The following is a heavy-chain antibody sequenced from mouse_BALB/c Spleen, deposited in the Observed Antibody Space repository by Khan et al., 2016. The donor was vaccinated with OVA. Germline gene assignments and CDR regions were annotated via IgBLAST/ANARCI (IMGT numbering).Heavy chain of an antibody. CDR3: ARGGSSGPAWFAD. CDR1: GYSITSGYF. J-gene: IGHJ3*01. D-gene: IGHD3-1*01. V-gene: IGHV3-6*02. CDR2: IRYDGNS. Sequence: QLQESGPGLVKPSQSLSLTCSVTGYSITSGYFWNWIRQFPGNKLEWMGYIRYDGNSSYNPSLKNRISITRDTSKTQFFLTLYSVTPENTATYYGARGGSSGPAWFADWGQGTLVTVSA.